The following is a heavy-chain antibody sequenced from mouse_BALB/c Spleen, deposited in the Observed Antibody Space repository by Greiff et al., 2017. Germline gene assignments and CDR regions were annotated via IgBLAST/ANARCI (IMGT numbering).Heavy chain of an antibody. CDR3: ARGDYWFAY. CDR2: ISDGGSYT. V-gene: IGHV5-4*02. D-gene: IGHD1-1*02. J-gene: IGHJ3*01. Sequence: EVQGVESGGGLVKPGGSLKLSCAASGFTFSDYYMYWVRQTPEKRLEWVATISDGGSYTYYPDSVKGRFTISRDNAKNNLYLQMSSLKSEDTAMYYCARGDYWFAYWGQGTLVTVSA. CDR1: GFTFSDYY.